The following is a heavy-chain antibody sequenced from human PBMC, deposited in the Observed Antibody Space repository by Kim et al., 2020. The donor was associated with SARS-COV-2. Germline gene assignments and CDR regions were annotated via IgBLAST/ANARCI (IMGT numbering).Heavy chain of an antibody. Sequence: GRFTISRDKSKHTLYLQMNSLGAEDTAVYYCARRDREEENIAVAGSFDYWGQGTLVTVSS. D-gene: IGHD6-19*01. J-gene: IGHJ4*02. CDR3: ARRDREEENIAVAGSFDY. V-gene: IGHV3-66*01.